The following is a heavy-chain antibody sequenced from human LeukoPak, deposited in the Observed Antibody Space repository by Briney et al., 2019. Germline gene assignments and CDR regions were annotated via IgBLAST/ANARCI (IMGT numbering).Heavy chain of an antibody. CDR1: GGSISSFY. Sequence: TSETLSLTCTVSGGSISSFYWSWIRQPPGKGLEYIGYISYSGTTSYNPSLKSRVTISVDTSKNQFSLKRTSVTAADTAVYYCARDKGLPQAFDIWGQGTMVTVSS. J-gene: IGHJ3*02. CDR2: ISYSGTT. V-gene: IGHV4-59*01. CDR3: ARDKGLPQAFDI. D-gene: IGHD5/OR15-5a*01.